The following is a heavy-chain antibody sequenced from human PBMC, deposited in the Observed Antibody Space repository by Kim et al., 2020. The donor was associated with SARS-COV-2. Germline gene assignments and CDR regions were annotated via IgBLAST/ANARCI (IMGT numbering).Heavy chain of an antibody. J-gene: IGHJ4*02. V-gene: IGHV3-23*03. D-gene: IGHD2-21*02. CDR3: AKVDCAGDCYPYYFDC. CDR2: IYSGGSST. CDR1: GFTFSSYA. Sequence: GGSLRLSCAASGFTFSSYAMSWVRQAPGKGLEWVSVIYSGGSSTYYADSVKGRFTISRDNSKNTLYLQMNSLRAEDTAVYYCAKVDCAGDCYPYYFDCWGQGTLVTVSS.